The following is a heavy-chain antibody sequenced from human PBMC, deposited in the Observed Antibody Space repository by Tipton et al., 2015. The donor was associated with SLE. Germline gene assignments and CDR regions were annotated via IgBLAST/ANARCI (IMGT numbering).Heavy chain of an antibody. CDR3: ARDGSTGDWFDP. J-gene: IGHJ5*02. CDR1: GGSFSGYY. CDR2: INHRGST. Sequence: TLSLTCAVYGGSFSGYYWSWIRQPPGKGLEWIGEINHRGSTNYNPSLKSRVTISVDTSKNQFSLKLSSVTAADTAVYYCARDGSTGDWFDPWGQGTLVTVSS. V-gene: IGHV4-34*01. D-gene: IGHD2-2*01.